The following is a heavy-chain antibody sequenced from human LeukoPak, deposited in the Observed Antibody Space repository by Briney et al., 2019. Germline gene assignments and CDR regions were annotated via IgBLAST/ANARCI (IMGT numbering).Heavy chain of an antibody. D-gene: IGHD2-21*01. CDR1: GYTIGDYY. Sequence: ASVKVSCKASGYTIGDYYLHWVRQAPGQGLDWMGWIKHYTGGTNYAVRFQRRVTMTGDTSISKAYMILSSLTSDDPAVYYCAREDLIVVVNAFDLLGQGTLVNGSS. V-gene: IGHV1-2*02. CDR2: IKHYTGGT. J-gene: IGHJ4*02. CDR3: AREDLIVVVNAFDL.